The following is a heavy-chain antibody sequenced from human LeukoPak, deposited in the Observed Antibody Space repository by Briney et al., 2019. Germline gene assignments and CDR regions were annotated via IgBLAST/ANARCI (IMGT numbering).Heavy chain of an antibody. CDR1: GYTFNAYY. D-gene: IGHD3-3*01. Sequence: ASVKVSCKASGYTFNAYYIHWVRQAPGQGLEWMGWINPNTGGTNYAQKFQGRVTMTRDTSISTAYMELSRLRSDDTAVYYCARAGAAYYDFWSGPNWFDPWGQGTLVTVSS. CDR2: INPNTGGT. J-gene: IGHJ5*02. CDR3: ARAGAAYYDFWSGPNWFDP. V-gene: IGHV1-2*02.